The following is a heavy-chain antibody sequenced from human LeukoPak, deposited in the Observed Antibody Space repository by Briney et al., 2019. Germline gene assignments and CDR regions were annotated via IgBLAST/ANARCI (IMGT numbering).Heavy chain of an antibody. D-gene: IGHD4-23*01. CDR3: ARGGTAVIAPYAFDI. Sequence: SSETLSPTCTVSGGSISSYYWSWIRQLPGKGLEWIGYIYYSGSTNCNPSVKSRVAMSVDTSKKQFSLKLSSLTAADTAVYYCARGGTAVIAPYAFDIWGQGTMVTVSS. J-gene: IGHJ3*02. CDR2: IYYSGST. V-gene: IGHV4-59*01. CDR1: GGSISSYY.